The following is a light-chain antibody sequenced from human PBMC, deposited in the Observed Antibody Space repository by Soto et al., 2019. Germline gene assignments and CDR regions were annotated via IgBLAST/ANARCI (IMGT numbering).Light chain of an antibody. CDR1: SSNXGIXX. CDR2: RNN. V-gene: IGLV1-47*01. J-gene: IGLJ3*02. CDR3: AAWDDSLSGPGWV. Sequence: QSVLTQXXXXXXTPGXRXXXXCXXSSSNXGIXXVYWYQQLPGTAPXXXIYRNNQRPSGVPXRXSGSKSGTSASLAIXGXRXXXEADYYCAAWDDSLSGPGWVFGGGTKLTVL.